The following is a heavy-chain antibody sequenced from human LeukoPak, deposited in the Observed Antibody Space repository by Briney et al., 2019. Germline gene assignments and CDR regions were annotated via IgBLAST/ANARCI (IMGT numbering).Heavy chain of an antibody. Sequence: ASVKVSCKVSGYTLSELSMNWVRQAPGKGLEWMGGFDPEDGKTIYAQEFHGRVTMTEDTSTDTAYMELISLISEDTAVHYCTTGDSPSGGYFEYWGQGTLVTVSS. D-gene: IGHD2-21*02. CDR2: FDPEDGKT. V-gene: IGHV1-24*01. CDR3: TTGDSPSGGYFEY. J-gene: IGHJ4*02. CDR1: GYTLSELS.